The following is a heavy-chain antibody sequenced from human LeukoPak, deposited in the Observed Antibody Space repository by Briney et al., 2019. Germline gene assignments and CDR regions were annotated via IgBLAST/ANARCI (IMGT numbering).Heavy chain of an antibody. CDR1: GGSISSYY. Sequence: SETLSLTCTVSGGSISSYYWSWIRQPPGKGLEWIGNIYSSGSTDYNPSLKSRVTISVDMYKNQFSLKLSSVTAADTAVYYCAREMATTRSYFDYWGQGTLVTVSS. CDR2: IYSSGST. CDR3: AREMATTRSYFDY. D-gene: IGHD5-24*01. V-gene: IGHV4-59*01. J-gene: IGHJ4*02.